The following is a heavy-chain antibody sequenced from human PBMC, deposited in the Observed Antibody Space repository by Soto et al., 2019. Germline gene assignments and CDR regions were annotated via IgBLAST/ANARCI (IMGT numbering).Heavy chain of an antibody. V-gene: IGHV3-30-3*01. CDR3: ARGGPYYYDISGYYYPSDN. CDR2: ISYDGSNK. CDR1: GFTFSTYA. D-gene: IGHD3-22*01. J-gene: IGHJ4*02. Sequence: PGGSLRLSCAASGFTFSTYAIHWVRQAPGKGLEWVAVISYDGSNKLYTDSVKGRFTVSRDNSKNTLYLQMNSLRAEDTAVYYCARGGPYYYDISGYYYPSDNWGQGTLVTVSS.